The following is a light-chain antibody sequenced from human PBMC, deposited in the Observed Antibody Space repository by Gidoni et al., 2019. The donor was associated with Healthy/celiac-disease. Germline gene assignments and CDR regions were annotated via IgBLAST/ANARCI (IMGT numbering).Light chain of an antibody. J-gene: IGLJ3*02. CDR1: KLGDKY. CDR2: QDI. Sequence: SYELTQPTSVSGSPGQTASITCSGDKLGDKYACWYQQKPGQSPVLVIYQDIKRPSGIPERFSGSNSGNTATLTISGTQAMDEADYYCQAWDSSTVVFGGGTKLTVL. V-gene: IGLV3-1*01. CDR3: QAWDSSTVV.